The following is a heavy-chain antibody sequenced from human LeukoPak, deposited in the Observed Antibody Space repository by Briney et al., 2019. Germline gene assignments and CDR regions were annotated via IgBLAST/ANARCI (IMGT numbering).Heavy chain of an antibody. V-gene: IGHV4-59*12. CDR1: GDSIDSYY. CDR2: IYYRGTT. J-gene: IGHJ4*02. Sequence: PSETLSLTCTVSGDSIDSYYWSWIRQPPGKGLEWIGYIYYRGTTSYNPFLKSRVTISVDTSKNQFSLKLNSVTAADTAVYYCARRDEVGATFDYWGQGTLVTVSS. CDR3: ARRDEVGATFDY. D-gene: IGHD1-26*01.